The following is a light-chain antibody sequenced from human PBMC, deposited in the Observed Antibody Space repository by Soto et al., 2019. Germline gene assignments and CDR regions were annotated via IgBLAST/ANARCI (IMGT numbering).Light chain of an antibody. CDR2: SND. Sequence: VLTQPPSASGTPGQMVTISCSGRSSNVGRKPVTWYQQLPGTAPKLLIHSNDQRPSGVPDRFSGSKSGTSASLAISGLQSEDEADYYCAAWDDRLSGYGFGTGTKVTVL. J-gene: IGLJ1*01. CDR3: AAWDDRLSGYG. CDR1: SSNVGRKP. V-gene: IGLV1-44*01.